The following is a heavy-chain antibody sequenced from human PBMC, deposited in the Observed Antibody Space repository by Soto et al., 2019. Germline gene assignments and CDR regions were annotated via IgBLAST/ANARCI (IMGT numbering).Heavy chain of an antibody. D-gene: IGHD3-10*01. CDR3: ARNYGSGSYRPGDYMDV. J-gene: IGHJ6*03. CDR1: GGTFSSYT. Sequence: SVKVSCKASGGTFSSYTISWVRQAPGQGLEWMGRIIPILGIANYAQKFQGRVTITADKSTSTAYMELSSLRSEDTAVYYCARNYGSGSYRPGDYMDVWGKGTTVTVSS. V-gene: IGHV1-69*02. CDR2: IIPILGIA.